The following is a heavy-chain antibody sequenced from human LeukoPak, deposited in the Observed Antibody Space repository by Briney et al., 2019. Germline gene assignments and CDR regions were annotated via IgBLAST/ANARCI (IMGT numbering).Heavy chain of an antibody. CDR3: AKAISGDYGDY. CDR2: ISDSGGST. J-gene: IGHJ4*02. D-gene: IGHD3-9*01. V-gene: IGHV3-23*01. CDR1: GFTFSSYA. Sequence: PGGSLRLSCAASGFTFSSYAMNWVRQAPGKGLEWVSSISDSGGSTYYADSVKGRFTISRDNSKNTLYLQMNSLRAEDTAVYYCAKAISGDYGDYWGQGTLVTVSS.